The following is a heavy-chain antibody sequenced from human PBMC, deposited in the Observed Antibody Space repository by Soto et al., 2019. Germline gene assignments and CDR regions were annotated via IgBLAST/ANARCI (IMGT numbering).Heavy chain of an antibody. V-gene: IGHV4-31*01. J-gene: IGHJ5*01. Sequence: TLSLTCTVSGGSISRGGYYWSWIRQHPGKGLEWIGYIYHTGSSYYNKSLKSEVAISVDTSRNQFSLKVSSVTAADTAIYFCARTTSRYIYNWFDSWGQGTLVTVSS. CDR3: ARTTSRYIYNWFDS. CDR1: GGSISRGGYY. CDR2: IYHTGSS. D-gene: IGHD3-9*01.